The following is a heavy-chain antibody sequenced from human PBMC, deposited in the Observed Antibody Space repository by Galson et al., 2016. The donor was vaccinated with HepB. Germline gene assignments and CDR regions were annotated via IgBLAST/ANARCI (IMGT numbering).Heavy chain of an antibody. J-gene: IGHJ4*02. V-gene: IGHV3-23*01. CDR1: GFTLSNYA. Sequence: SLRLSCAASGFTLSNYAMSWVRQAPGKGLEWVSDISGSGITTYYADSVKGRFTISRDNAKRSLSLQVNSLRAEDTAVYYCSRETGYCSVDSCLSNFDNWGQGTLVTVSS. CDR2: ISGSGITT. CDR3: SRETGYCSVDSCLSNFDN. D-gene: IGHD2-15*01.